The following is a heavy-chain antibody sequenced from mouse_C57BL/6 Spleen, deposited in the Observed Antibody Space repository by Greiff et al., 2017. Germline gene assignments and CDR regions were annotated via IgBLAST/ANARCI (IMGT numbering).Heavy chain of an antibody. J-gene: IGHJ4*01. CDR1: GFTFSSYA. Sequence: EVKVEESGGGLVKPGGSLKLSCAASGFTFSSYAMSWVRQTPEKRLEWVATISDGGSYTYYPDNVKGRLTISRDNAKNNLYLQMSHLKSEDTAMYYCARTLYEGNAMDYWGQGTSVTVSS. V-gene: IGHV5-4*03. CDR2: ISDGGSYT. D-gene: IGHD2-3*01. CDR3: ARTLYEGNAMDY.